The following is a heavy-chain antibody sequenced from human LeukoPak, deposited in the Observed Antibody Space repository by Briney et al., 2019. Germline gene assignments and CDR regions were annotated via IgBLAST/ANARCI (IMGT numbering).Heavy chain of an antibody. D-gene: IGHD2-8*02. J-gene: IGHJ4*02. CDR3: ARDQTAVTGVWGTIDY. CDR2: ISYDGSNT. Sequence: QPGGSLRLSCAASGFTFSGYGMHWVRQAPGMGLEWVAIISYDGSNTFYGDSVKGRFTISRDNSKKTLYLQMNSLRTEDTAVYYCARDQTAVTGVWGTIDYWGQGTLVTVSS. CDR1: GFTFSGYG. V-gene: IGHV3-30*03.